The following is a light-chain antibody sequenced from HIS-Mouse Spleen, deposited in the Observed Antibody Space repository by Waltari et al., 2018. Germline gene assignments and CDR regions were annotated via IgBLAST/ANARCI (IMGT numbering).Light chain of an antibody. CDR2: DVS. J-gene: IGLJ1*01. CDR3: CSYAGSYTGV. CDR1: SSDVGGYNY. Sequence: QSALTQPRSVSGSPGQSVTISCTGTSSDVGGYNYVSWYQQHPGKHPKLMIYDVSKRPPGVPDRFSGSKSGNTAALTISGLQAEDEADYYCCSYAGSYTGVFGTGTKVTVL. V-gene: IGLV2-11*01.